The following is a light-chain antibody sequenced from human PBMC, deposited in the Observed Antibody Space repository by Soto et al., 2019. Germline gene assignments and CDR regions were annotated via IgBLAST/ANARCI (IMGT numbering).Light chain of an antibody. CDR1: SSNIGGTNY. J-gene: IGLJ2*01. Sequence: QTLLTESPSSSGTPGQRVFISCSGGSSNIGGTNYAYWYQQLPGAAPKLLMHSNNLRPSGVPERISGSKSGTSASLAISGLRSEDEAVYYCASWDDRLGAVIFGGGTNVTVL. CDR2: SNN. CDR3: ASWDDRLGAVI. V-gene: IGLV1-47*02.